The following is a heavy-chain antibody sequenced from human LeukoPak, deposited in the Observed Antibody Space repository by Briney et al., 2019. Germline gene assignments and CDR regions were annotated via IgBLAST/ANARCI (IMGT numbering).Heavy chain of an antibody. Sequence: GRSLRLSCAASGFTFSSYAMHWVRQAPGKGLEWVAVISYDGSNKCYADSVKGRFTISRDNSKNTLYLQMNSLRAEDTAVYYCASSSSWYRSLDYWGQGTLVTVSS. D-gene: IGHD6-13*01. CDR3: ASSSSWYRSLDY. J-gene: IGHJ4*02. CDR2: ISYDGSNK. V-gene: IGHV3-30*04. CDR1: GFTFSSYA.